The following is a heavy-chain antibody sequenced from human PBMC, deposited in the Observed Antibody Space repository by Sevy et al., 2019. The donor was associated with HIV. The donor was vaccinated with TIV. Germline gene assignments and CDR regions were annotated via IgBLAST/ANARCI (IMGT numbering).Heavy chain of an antibody. CDR1: GFTFSSYA. D-gene: IGHD2-2*01. Sequence: GGSLRLSCAASGFTFSSYAMHWVRQAPGKGPEWVAVISYDGSNKYYADSVKGRFTISRDNSKNTLYLQMNSLRAEDTAVYYCARDDVGCSSTSCYGFDYWGQGTLVTVSS. J-gene: IGHJ4*02. CDR2: ISYDGSNK. V-gene: IGHV3-30-3*01. CDR3: ARDDVGCSSTSCYGFDY.